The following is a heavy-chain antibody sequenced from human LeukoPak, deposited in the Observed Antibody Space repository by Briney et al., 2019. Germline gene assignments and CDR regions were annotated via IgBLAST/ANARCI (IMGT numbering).Heavy chain of an antibody. V-gene: IGHV4-34*01. CDR1: GGSFRGYY. Sequence: PSETLSLTCAVYGGSFRGYYWSWIRLPPEKGLEWIGEISHSGSTNYNPSLKSRVTISIDTSKKQFSLKLSSVTAADTAVYYCARLLRSNYYYYMDVWGKGTTVTISS. CDR2: ISHSGST. CDR3: ARLLRSNYYYYMDV. J-gene: IGHJ6*03.